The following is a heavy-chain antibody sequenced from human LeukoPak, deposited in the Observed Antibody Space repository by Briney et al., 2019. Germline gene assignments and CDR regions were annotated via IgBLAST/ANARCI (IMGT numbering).Heavy chain of an antibody. V-gene: IGHV1-18*01. Sequence: ASEKVSCKASGYTFTSYDISWVRQAPGQGLEWMGWISAYNGNTNYAQKLQGRVTMTTDTSTSTAYMELRSLRSDDSAVYFCARVPIPPYSSSWYQPFDYWGQGTLVTVSS. D-gene: IGHD6-13*01. J-gene: IGHJ4*02. CDR1: GYTFTSYD. CDR3: ARVPIPPYSSSWYQPFDY. CDR2: ISAYNGNT.